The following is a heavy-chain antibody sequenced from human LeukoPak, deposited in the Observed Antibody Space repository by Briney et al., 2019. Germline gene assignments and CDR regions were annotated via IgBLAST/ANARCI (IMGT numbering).Heavy chain of an antibody. CDR2: INHSGST. Sequence: KPSETLSLTCAVYGGSFSGYYWSWIRQPPGKGLEWIGEINHSGSTNYNPSLKSRVTISVDTSKNQFSLKLGSVTAADTAVCYCARGRIAVYYYYYYMDVWGKGTTVTVSS. V-gene: IGHV4-34*01. D-gene: IGHD6-19*01. J-gene: IGHJ6*03. CDR3: ARGRIAVYYYYYYMDV. CDR1: GGSFSGYY.